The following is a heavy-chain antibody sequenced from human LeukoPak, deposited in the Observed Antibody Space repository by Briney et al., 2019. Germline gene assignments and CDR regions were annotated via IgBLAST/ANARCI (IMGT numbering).Heavy chain of an antibody. V-gene: IGHV3-11*04. CDR3: ARDRGGYYYDSSGYEDGIWFDP. CDR2: ISSSGSTI. CDR1: GFAFSDYY. Sequence: GGSLRLSCAASGFAFSDYYMSWIRQAPGKGLEWVSYISSSGSTIYYADSVKGRFTISRDNAKNSLYLQMNSLRAEDTAVYYCARDRGGYYYDSSGYEDGIWFDPWGQGTLVTVSS. J-gene: IGHJ5*02. D-gene: IGHD3-22*01.